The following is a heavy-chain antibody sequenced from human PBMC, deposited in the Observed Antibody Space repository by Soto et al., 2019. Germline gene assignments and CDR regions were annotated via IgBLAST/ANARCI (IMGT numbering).Heavy chain of an antibody. J-gene: IGHJ4*02. CDR2: ISYDGSNK. CDR3: ARDKSPYSSGWHNRHFDY. CDR1: GFTFSTYA. D-gene: IGHD6-19*01. V-gene: IGHV3-30-3*01. Sequence: QVQLVESGGGVFQPGRSLRLSCAASGFTFSTYAMHWVRQAPGKGLGWGAVISYDGSNKYYADSVKGRFTISRDNSKNTLYLQMNSLRAEDTAVYYCARDKSPYSSGWHNRHFDYWGQGTLVTVSS.